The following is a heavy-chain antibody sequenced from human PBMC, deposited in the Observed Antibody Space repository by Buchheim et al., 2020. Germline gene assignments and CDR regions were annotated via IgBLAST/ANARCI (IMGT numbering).Heavy chain of an antibody. CDR2: ITGGGVTT. V-gene: IGHV3-23*01. CDR3: ARDPNGSFDY. D-gene: IGHD1-26*01. Sequence: EVQLLESGGGLVQPGGSLRLSCAASGFTFSRFAMSWIRQAPGKGLEWVSTITGGGVTTNYADSAKGRFTISRDNSKNTLYLQMSNLRAEDTALYYCARDPNGSFDYWGQGTL. J-gene: IGHJ4*02. CDR1: GFTFSRFA.